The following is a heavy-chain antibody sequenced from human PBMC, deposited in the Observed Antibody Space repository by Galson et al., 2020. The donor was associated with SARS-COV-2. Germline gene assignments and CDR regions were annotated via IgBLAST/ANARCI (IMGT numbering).Heavy chain of an antibody. V-gene: IGHV1-18*04. CDR1: GYTFTSYG. D-gene: IGHD6-6*01. J-gene: IGHJ6*02. CDR3: ARDSREQLVLFFVGLYYGMDV. CDR2: ISAYNGNT. Sequence: ASVKVSCKASGYTFTSYGISWVRQAPGQGLEWMGWISAYNGNTNYAQKLQGRVTMTTDTSTSTAYMELRSLRSDDTAVYYCARDSREQLVLFFVGLYYGMDVWGQGTTVTVSS.